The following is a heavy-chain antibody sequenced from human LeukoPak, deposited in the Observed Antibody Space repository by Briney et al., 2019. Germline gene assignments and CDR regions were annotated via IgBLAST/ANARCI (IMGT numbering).Heavy chain of an antibody. CDR3: ARESIAAAGTSYDY. D-gene: IGHD6-13*01. CDR2: INWNGGST. Sequence: GGSLRLSCAASGFTFDDYGMSWVRQAPGKGLEWVYGINWNGGSTGYADSVKGRFTISRDSAKNSLYLQMNSLRAEDTALYYCARESIAAAGTSYDYWGQGTLVTVSS. J-gene: IGHJ4*02. V-gene: IGHV3-20*04. CDR1: GFTFDDYG.